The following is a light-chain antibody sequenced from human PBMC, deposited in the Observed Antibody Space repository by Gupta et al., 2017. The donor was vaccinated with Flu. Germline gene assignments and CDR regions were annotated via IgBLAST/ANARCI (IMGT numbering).Light chain of an antibody. J-gene: IGKJ4*01. V-gene: IGKV1-39*01. CDR2: AAS. Sequence: DIQMTQSPSSLSASVGDRVTITCRASQSISSYLNWYQQKPGKAPKLLIYAASSLQSGVPSRFSGSGSGTDFTLTISRLQTEDFATYYCQSYSTLTFGGGTKVEIK. CDR3: QSYSTLT. CDR1: QSISSY.